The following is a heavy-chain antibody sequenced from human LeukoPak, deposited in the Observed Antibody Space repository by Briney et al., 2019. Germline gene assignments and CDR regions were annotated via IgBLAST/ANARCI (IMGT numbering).Heavy chain of an antibody. CDR2: ISPKSGDT. Sequence: ASVKVSCKASGGTFSAYAISWVRQAPGQGLEWMGWISPKSGDTGYAQKFQGRITITRNTPLSTVYMEVNSLRSEDTAVYYCARTPPGGDVDHWGEGTLVTVSS. CDR1: GGTFSAYA. J-gene: IGHJ4*02. D-gene: IGHD3-16*01. CDR3: ARTPPGGDVDH. V-gene: IGHV1-8*03.